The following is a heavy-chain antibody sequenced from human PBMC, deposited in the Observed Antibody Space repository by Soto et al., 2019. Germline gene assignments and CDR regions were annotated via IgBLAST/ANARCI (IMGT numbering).Heavy chain of an antibody. CDR3: ARASSAAAIINYYYYGMDV. Sequence: SVKVSCKASGGTFSSYAISWVRQAPGQGLEWMGGIIPIFGTANYAQKFQGRVTITADESTSTAYMELSSLRSEDTAVYYCARASSAAAIINYYYYGMDVWGQGTTVTVSS. D-gene: IGHD2-2*01. V-gene: IGHV1-69*13. CDR1: GGTFSSYA. J-gene: IGHJ6*02. CDR2: IIPIFGTA.